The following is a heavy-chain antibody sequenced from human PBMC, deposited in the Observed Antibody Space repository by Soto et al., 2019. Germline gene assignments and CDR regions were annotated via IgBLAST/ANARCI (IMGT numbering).Heavy chain of an antibody. CDR1: GGTISRYY. Sequence: DTLSLTCPCSGGTISRYYWSLIRQPPGKGLEWIGYIYYSGSTNYNPSLKSRVTISVDTSKNQFSLKLSSVTAADTAVYYCARAQGDGYIVYWGQGTLVNVSA. D-gene: IGHD1-26*01. CDR2: IYYSGST. J-gene: IGHJ4*02. CDR3: ARAQGDGYIVY. V-gene: IGHV4-59*01.